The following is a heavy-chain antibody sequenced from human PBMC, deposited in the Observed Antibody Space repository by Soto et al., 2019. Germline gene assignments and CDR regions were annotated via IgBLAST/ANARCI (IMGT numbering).Heavy chain of an antibody. CDR2: IFHSGST. J-gene: IGHJ4*02. Sequence: QVQLQESGPGLVKRSETLSLTCTVSGASISSYYWSWIRQPPGKGLEWVGFIFHSGSTNCNPSLKSRVTFSVDTSKNQFSLKLTPVTAAETAVYHCARDQNGSPHFAYWGQGFLITVSS. V-gene: IGHV4-59*01. CDR3: ARDQNGSPHFAY. D-gene: IGHD1-26*01. CDR1: GASISSYY.